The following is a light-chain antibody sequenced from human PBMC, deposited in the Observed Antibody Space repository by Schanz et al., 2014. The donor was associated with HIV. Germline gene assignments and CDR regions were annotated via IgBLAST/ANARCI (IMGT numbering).Light chain of an antibody. CDR2: DAS. J-gene: IGKJ1*01. Sequence: EIVMTQSPATLSVSPGERATLSCRASQSVSSYLAWYQQKPGQAPRLLIYDASKRATGVPARFSGSGSGTDFTLTISSLQPDDFAVYFCQQRSGWPPTWSFGQGTKVELK. CDR3: QQRSGWPPTWS. CDR1: QSVSSY. V-gene: IGKV3-11*01.